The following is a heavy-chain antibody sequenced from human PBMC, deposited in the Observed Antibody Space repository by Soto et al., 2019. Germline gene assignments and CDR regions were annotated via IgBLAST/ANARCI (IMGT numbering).Heavy chain of an antibody. CDR3: ARAPRPYFDY. CDR2: IIPILGIA. V-gene: IGHV1-69*02. CDR1: GGTFSSYT. J-gene: IGHJ4*02. Sequence: QVQLVQSGAEVKKPGSSVKVSCKASGGTFSSYTISWVRQAPGQGLEWMGRIIPILGIANYAQKFQGRVTISPAKSPSTAFKELSSLRSDDTAVYSFARAPRPYFDYWGQGTLVTDSS.